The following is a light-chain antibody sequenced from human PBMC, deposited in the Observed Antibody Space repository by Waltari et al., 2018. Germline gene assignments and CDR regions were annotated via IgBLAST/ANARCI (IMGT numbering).Light chain of an antibody. CDR2: DVP. Sequence: QSALTQPRSVSGSPGQSVTISCTGTSSDVGGYNYVSCYQQHPGKAPKLMIYDVPKRPSGVPDRFPGSKSGSTASLTISGLQAEDEADYYCCSYADTYTVLFGGGTKLTVL. CDR1: SSDVGGYNY. CDR3: CSYADTYTVL. J-gene: IGLJ2*01. V-gene: IGLV2-11*01.